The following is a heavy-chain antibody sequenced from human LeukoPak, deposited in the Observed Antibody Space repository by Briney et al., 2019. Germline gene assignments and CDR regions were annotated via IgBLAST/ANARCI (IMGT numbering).Heavy chain of an antibody. J-gene: IGHJ4*02. CDR1: GGSISRYY. V-gene: IGHV4-59*01. CDR3: ARMVRGVFDY. Sequence: SETLSLTCTVSGGSISRYYWSWIRQPPGKGLEWIGYIYYGGSTNYNPSLKSRVTISVDTSKNQFSLKLSSVTAADTAVYYCARMVRGVFDYWGQGTLVTVSS. CDR2: IYYGGST. D-gene: IGHD3-10*01.